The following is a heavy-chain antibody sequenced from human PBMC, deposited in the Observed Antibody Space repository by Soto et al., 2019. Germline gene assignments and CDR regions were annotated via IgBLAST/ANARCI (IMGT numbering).Heavy chain of an antibody. CDR3: ARVRLSIAVNDALDV. V-gene: IGHV3-30*14. CDR1: GFTFSRYV. J-gene: IGHJ3*01. CDR2: MTYDGATE. D-gene: IGHD3-3*02. Sequence: GGSLRLSCAASGFTFSRYVIHWVRQAAGKGLEWVASMTYDGATEYYADSVKGRFTMSRDNSKRALSLQMNSLRPDDTAVYYCARVRLSIAVNDALDVWGQGTTVTVSS.